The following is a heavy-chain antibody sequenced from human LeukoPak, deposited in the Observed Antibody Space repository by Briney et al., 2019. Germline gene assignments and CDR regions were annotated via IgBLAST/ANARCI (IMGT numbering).Heavy chain of an antibody. V-gene: IGHV1-24*01. D-gene: IGHD3-22*01. CDR2: FDPEDGET. J-gene: IGHJ4*02. CDR1: GYTLTELS. CDR3: ARLYDSSGYPFDY. Sequence: ASVKVSCKVSGYTLTELSMHWVRQAPGKGLEWMGGFDPEDGETIYAQKFQGRVTMTEDTSTDTAYMELNSLRSDDTAVYYCARLYDSSGYPFDYWGQGTLVTVSS.